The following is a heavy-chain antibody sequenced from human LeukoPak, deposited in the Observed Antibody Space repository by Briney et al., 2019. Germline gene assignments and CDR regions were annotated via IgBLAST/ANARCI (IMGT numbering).Heavy chain of an antibody. CDR2: ISGSGGTT. Sequence: GGSLRLSCAASGFTFSSYAMSWVRQAPGKGLEWVSAISGSGGTTYYADYVKGRFTISRDNSKNTLYLQMNSLRAEDTAVYYCAKWYQVLLWFGELLPNLYYFDYWGQGTLVTVSS. J-gene: IGHJ4*02. V-gene: IGHV3-23*01. CDR1: GFTFSSYA. CDR3: AKWYQVLLWFGELLPNLYYFDY. D-gene: IGHD3-10*01.